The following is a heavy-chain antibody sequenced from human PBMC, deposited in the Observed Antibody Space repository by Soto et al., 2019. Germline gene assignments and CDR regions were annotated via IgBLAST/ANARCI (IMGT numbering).Heavy chain of an antibody. CDR2: ISYDGSNK. D-gene: IGHD3-10*01. CDR1: GFTFSSYG. CDR3: AKVLGMGSGSYTLDY. V-gene: IGHV3-30*18. Sequence: GGSLRLSCAASGFTFSSYGMHWVRQAPGKGLEWVAVISYDGSNKYYADSVKGRFTISRDNSKNTLYLQMNSLRAEDTAVYYCAKVLGMGSGSYTLDYWGQGTLVTVSS. J-gene: IGHJ4*02.